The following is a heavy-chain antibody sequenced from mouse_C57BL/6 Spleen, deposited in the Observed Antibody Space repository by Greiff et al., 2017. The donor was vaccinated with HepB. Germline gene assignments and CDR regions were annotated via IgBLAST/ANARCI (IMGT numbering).Heavy chain of an antibody. CDR1: GYTFTDYE. D-gene: IGHD1-1*01. V-gene: IGHV1-15*01. CDR2: IDPETGGT. CDR3: TRNYAVYFDY. Sequence: VKLQESGAELVRPGASVTLSCKASGYTFTDYEMHWVKQTPVHGLEWIGAIDPETGGTAYNQKFKGKAILTADKSSSTAYMELRSLTSEDSAVYYCTRNYAVYFDYWGQGTTLTVSS. J-gene: IGHJ2*01.